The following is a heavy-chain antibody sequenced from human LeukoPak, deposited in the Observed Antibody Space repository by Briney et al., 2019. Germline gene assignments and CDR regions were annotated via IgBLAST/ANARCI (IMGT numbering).Heavy chain of an antibody. D-gene: IGHD6-19*01. J-gene: IGHJ4*02. Sequence: GGSLRLSCAASGFTFSSYAMNWVRQAPGKGLEWVSTISGSGGSTYYADSVKGRFTISRDNSKNTLYLQMNSLRAEDTAVYYCAKGRNSGGWYGELRDYWGQGTLVTVSP. CDR3: AKGRNSGGWYGELRDY. CDR1: GFTFSSYA. V-gene: IGHV3-23*01. CDR2: ISGSGGST.